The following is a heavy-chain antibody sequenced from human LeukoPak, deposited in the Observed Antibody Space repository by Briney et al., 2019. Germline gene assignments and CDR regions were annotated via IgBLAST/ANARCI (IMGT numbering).Heavy chain of an antibody. CDR3: ARDPNYYGSGGYFDY. CDR2: INPSGGST. CDR1: GYTFTSYY. D-gene: IGHD3-10*01. Sequence: ASVKVSCKASGYTFTSYYMHWVRQAPGQGLEWVGIINPSGGSTSYAQKFQGRVTMTRDTSTSTVYMELSSLRSEDTAVYYCARDPNYYGSGGYFDYWGQGTLVTVSS. V-gene: IGHV1-46*01. J-gene: IGHJ4*02.